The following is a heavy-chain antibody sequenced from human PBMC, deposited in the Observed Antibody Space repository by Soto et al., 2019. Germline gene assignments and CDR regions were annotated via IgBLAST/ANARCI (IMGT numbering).Heavy chain of an antibody. CDR2: ISYGGSTK. V-gene: IGHV3-30*03. Sequence: PGGSLRLSCAASGSSFSISAMHWVRQAPGKGLEWVAVISYGGSTKYYADSVKGRFTISRDNSENTLYLQMHSLGVEDTAVYYCARAEAVAGPYYFDYWGQGTLVTVSS. CDR3: ARAEAVAGPYYFDY. CDR1: GSSFSISA. J-gene: IGHJ4*02. D-gene: IGHD6-19*01.